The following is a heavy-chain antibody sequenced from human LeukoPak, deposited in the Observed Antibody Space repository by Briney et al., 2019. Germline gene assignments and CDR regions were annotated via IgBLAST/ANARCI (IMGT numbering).Heavy chain of an antibody. V-gene: IGHV3-9*01. Sequence: PGGSLRLSCAASGFTFDDYAMHWVRQAPGKGLEWVSGISWNSGSIGYADSVKGRFTISRDNAKNSLYLQMNSLRAEDTALYYCAKSQYSSSGGFDYWGQGTLVTVSS. CDR1: GFTFDDYA. CDR3: AKSQYSSSGGFDY. D-gene: IGHD6-13*01. J-gene: IGHJ4*02. CDR2: ISWNSGSI.